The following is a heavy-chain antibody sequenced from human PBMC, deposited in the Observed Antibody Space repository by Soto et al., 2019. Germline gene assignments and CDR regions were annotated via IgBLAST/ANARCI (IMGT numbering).Heavy chain of an antibody. J-gene: IGHJ5*02. CDR1: GGSISTNTYY. Sequence: SETLSLTCTVSGGSISTNTYYWGWIRQSPGMGLEWIGSRYYSGSTYYNPSLKSRVTVSVDTSKNQLSLKLSSVTAADTALYYFARHHQGTHNWIDPSGQAILVTVSS. D-gene: IGHD3-10*01. CDR2: RYYSGST. V-gene: IGHV4-39*01. CDR3: ARHHQGTHNWIDP.